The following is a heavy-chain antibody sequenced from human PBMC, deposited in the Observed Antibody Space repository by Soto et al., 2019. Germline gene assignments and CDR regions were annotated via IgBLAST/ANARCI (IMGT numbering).Heavy chain of an antibody. CDR1: GXTFRTYG. CDR2: ISDDGSQK. Sequence: LRLSWSASGXTFRTYGMHWVRQAPGKGLEWVAFISDDGSQKYYGDSVKGRFTISRDNSKNTLSLRMISLRTEDTSVYYCAKEAPGGWHFFDTWGQGTLVTVSS. CDR3: AKEAPGGWHFFDT. J-gene: IGHJ4*02. V-gene: IGHV3-30*18. D-gene: IGHD6-19*01.